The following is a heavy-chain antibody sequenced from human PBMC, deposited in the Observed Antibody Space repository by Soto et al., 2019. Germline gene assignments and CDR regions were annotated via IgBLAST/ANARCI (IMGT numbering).Heavy chain of an antibody. J-gene: IGHJ4*02. D-gene: IGHD4-17*01. Sequence: PGGSLRLSCAASGFTFSSYGMHWVRQAPGKGLEWVAVISYDGSNKYYADSVKGRFTISRDNSKNTLYLQMNSLRAEDTAVYYCAKDFDYGDYVFDYWGQGTLVTVSS. V-gene: IGHV3-30*18. CDR2: ISYDGSNK. CDR1: GFTFSSYG. CDR3: AKDFDYGDYVFDY.